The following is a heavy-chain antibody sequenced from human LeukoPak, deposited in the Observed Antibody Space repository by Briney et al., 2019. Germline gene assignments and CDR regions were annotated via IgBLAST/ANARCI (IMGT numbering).Heavy chain of an antibody. CDR3: ARGNHYGDYNYFDY. D-gene: IGHD4-17*01. V-gene: IGHV1-8*01. Sequence: ASVKVSCKASGYTFTSYDINWVRQATGQGLEWMGWMNPNSGNTGYAQKFQGRVTMTRNTSISTAYMELSSLRSEDTAVYYCARGNHYGDYNYFDYWGQGTLVTVSS. J-gene: IGHJ4*02. CDR2: MNPNSGNT. CDR1: GYTFTSYD.